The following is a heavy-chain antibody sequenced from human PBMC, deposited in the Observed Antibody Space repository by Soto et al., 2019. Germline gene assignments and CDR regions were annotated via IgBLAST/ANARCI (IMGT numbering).Heavy chain of an antibody. V-gene: IGHV1-69*06. D-gene: IGHD2-15*01. CDR3: ARDRYCSGGSCKNYYYGMDV. CDR1: GGTFSSYA. Sequence: QVQLVQSGAEVKKPGSSVKVSCKASGGTFSSYAISWVRQAPGQGLEWMGGIIPIFGTANYAQKFQGRVTITADKSTSIAYMELSSLRSEDTAVYYCARDRYCSGGSCKNYYYGMDVWGQGTTVTVSS. CDR2: IIPIFGTA. J-gene: IGHJ6*02.